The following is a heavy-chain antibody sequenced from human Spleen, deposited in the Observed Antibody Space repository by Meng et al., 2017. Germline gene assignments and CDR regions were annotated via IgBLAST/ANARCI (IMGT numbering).Heavy chain of an antibody. CDR2: ISSSGSTV. D-gene: IGHD3-16*02. CDR3: AKDRELYDYVWGSYRQPYYFDY. Sequence: GESLKISCAASGFTISNYEVNWVRQAPGKGLEWLSYISSSGSTVYYADSVRGRFTISKDNAKNSLCLQMNSLRAEDTAVYYCAKDRELYDYVWGSYRQPYYFDYWGQGTLVTVSS. J-gene: IGHJ4*02. CDR1: GFTISNYE. V-gene: IGHV3-48*03.